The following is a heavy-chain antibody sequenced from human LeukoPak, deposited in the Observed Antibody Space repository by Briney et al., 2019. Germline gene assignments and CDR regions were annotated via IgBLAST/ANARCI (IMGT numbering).Heavy chain of an antibody. CDR1: GGTFSNYA. CDR3: ARAGFVGYSYGYVVDY. J-gene: IGHJ4*02. V-gene: IGHV1-69*04. CDR2: IIPILGIA. D-gene: IGHD5-18*01. Sequence: SVKVSCKASGGTFSNYAISWVRQAPGQGLEWMGRIIPILGIANYAQKFQGRVTITADKSTSTAYMELSSLRSEDTAVYYCARAGFVGYSYGYVVDYWGQGTLVTVSS.